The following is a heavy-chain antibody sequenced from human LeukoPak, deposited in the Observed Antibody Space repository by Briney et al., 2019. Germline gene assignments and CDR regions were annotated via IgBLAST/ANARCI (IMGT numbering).Heavy chain of an antibody. CDR3: VLKVRFDY. CDR1: GFTFSTYA. V-gene: IGHV3-23*01. CDR2: INNSGGST. Sequence: PGGSLRLSCAASGFTFSTYAMSWVRQAPGKGLEWVSSINNSGGSTYYADSVKGRFTISRDNSKNTLYLQMNSLRAEDTAIYYCVLKVRFDYWGQGTPVTVSS. J-gene: IGHJ4*02. D-gene: IGHD2-15*01.